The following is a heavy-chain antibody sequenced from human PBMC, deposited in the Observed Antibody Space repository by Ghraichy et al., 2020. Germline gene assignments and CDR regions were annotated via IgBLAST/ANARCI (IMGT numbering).Heavy chain of an antibody. CDR3: ARENFTVVAGSPSGVLGGFVS. CDR2: IYRTGST. Sequence: GGSLRLSCAASGFTVSSNYMSWVRQAPGKGLEWVSVIYRTGSTFYADSVKGRFTVTRDNSKNMLYLEMNSLRAEDTAVYYCARENFTVVAGSPSGVLGGFVSWGQVILVTVSA. CDR1: GFTVSSNY. V-gene: IGHV3-53*01. D-gene: IGHD2-21*01. J-gene: IGHJ4*02.